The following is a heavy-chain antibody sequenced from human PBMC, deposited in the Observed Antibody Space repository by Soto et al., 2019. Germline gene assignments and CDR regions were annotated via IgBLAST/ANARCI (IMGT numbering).Heavy chain of an antibody. D-gene: IGHD4-17*01. V-gene: IGHV3-30*18. CDR3: AKDRTTSYYGMDV. CDR2: ISYDGSNK. Sequence: GGSLRLSCAASGFTFSSYGMHWVRQAPGKGLEWVAVISYDGSNKYYADSVKGRFTISRDNSKNTLYLQMNSLRAEDTAVYYCAKDRTTSYYGMDVWGQGTTVTVSS. CDR1: GFTFSSYG. J-gene: IGHJ6*02.